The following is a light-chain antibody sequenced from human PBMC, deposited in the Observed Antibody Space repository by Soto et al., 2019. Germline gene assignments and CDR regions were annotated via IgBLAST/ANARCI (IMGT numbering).Light chain of an antibody. CDR1: SSDVGGSNY. CDR3: SSYTSSNTLEV. V-gene: IGLV2-14*01. Sequence: QSALIQPASVSGSPGQSITISCTGTSSDVGGSNYVSWYQHHPHRAPKLLIYEVDYRPPGVSNRFSGSKSGNTASLTISGLQAEDEADYYCSSYTSSNTLEVFGFETKLTVL. J-gene: IGLJ1*01. CDR2: EVD.